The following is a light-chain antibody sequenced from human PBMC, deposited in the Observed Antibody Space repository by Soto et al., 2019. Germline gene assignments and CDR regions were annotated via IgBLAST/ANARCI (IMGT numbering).Light chain of an antibody. CDR1: QSISNY. V-gene: IGKV1-39*01. Sequence: DIPMTQSPSALSASVGDRVTITCRTSQSISNYLDWYQVKPGKAPELLIYAASSLRSGVPSRFSGSGSGTEFTLTISNLQAEDFATYYCHQNYNVPPWTFGQGTKVEIK. CDR2: AAS. J-gene: IGKJ1*01. CDR3: HQNYNVPPWT.